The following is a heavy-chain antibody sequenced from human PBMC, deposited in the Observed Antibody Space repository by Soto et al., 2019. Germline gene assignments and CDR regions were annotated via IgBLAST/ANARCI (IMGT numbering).Heavy chain of an antibody. V-gene: IGHV3-33*01. CDR3: ASWGGSRRSGYYIDH. CDR2: TSYDGSNK. D-gene: IGHD3-16*01. CDR1: GYVFNHYG. J-gene: IGHJ4*02. Sequence: QVQLVESGGGVVQPGRSLRLSCAASGYVFNHYGLHWVRQAPGKGLEWLTLTSYDGSNKQYADSVKGRFTISRDDSKNRWYLQRNSLRVDDTAVYYCASWGGSRRSGYYIDHWGQGTLVTVSS.